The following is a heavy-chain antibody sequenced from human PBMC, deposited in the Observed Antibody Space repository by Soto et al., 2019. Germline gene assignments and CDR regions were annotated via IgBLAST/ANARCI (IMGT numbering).Heavy chain of an antibody. D-gene: IGHD1-1*01. J-gene: IGHJ6*03. CDR1: GFTFSDYY. CDR2: ISSSGSTI. CDR3: ASNNWNDYYYYYMDV. Sequence: GGSLRLSCAASGFTFSDYYMSWIRQAPGKGLEWVSYISSSGSTIYYADSVKGRFTISRDNAKNSLYLQMNSLRAEDTAVYYCASNNWNDYYYYYMDVWGKGTTVTVSS. V-gene: IGHV3-11*01.